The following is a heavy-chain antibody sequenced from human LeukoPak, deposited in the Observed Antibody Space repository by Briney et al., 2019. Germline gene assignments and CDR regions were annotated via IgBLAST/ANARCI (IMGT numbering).Heavy chain of an antibody. J-gene: IGHJ6*02. V-gene: IGHV3-53*01. CDR1: GFTVSSNY. CDR3: ARSITIFGVVIHYYYYGMDV. D-gene: IGHD3-3*01. CDR2: IYSGGST. Sequence: GGYLRLSCAASGFTVSSNYMSWVRQAPGKGLEWVSVIYSGGSTYYADSVKGRFTISRDNSKNTLYLQMNSLRAEDTAVYYCARSITIFGVVIHYYYYGMDVWGQGTTVTVSS.